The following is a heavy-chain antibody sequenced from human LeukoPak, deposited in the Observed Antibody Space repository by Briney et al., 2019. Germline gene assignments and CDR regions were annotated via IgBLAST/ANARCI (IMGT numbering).Heavy chain of an antibody. D-gene: IGHD6-13*01. CDR1: GDSTSSNSAA. Sequence: SQTLSLTCAISGDSTSSNSAAWTWIRQSPSRGLEWLVRTYYRSKWYTEYAVSLKSRISITPDTAKNQFSLQLNSVTPEDTAVYYCARVSGTSWLDYWGQGTLVTVSS. V-gene: IGHV6-1*01. CDR2: TYYRSKWYT. CDR3: ARVSGTSWLDY. J-gene: IGHJ4*02.